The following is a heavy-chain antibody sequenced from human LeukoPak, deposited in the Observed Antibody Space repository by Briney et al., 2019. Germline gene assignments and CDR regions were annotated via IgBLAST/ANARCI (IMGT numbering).Heavy chain of an antibody. D-gene: IGHD5-12*01. J-gene: IGHJ4*02. CDR1: GGSICTYY. Sequence: NPSETLSLTCTLSGGSICTYYWGWLRQPPGKGLEWFGYIYNSGSTNYNPSLKSRVTISVDTSKNQFSLKMRSVSAAATAVYYCARGGGYASPIGYWGQGALVTVSS. CDR2: IYNSGST. CDR3: ARGGGYASPIGY. V-gene: IGHV4-59*01.